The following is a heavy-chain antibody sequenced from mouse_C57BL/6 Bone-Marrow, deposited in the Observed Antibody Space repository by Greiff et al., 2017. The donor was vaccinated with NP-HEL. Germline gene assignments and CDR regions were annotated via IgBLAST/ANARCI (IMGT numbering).Heavy chain of an antibody. CDR2: ISNGGGST. D-gene: IGHD1-1*01. J-gene: IGHJ3*01. V-gene: IGHV5-12*01. Sequence: EVKLVESGGGLVQSGGSLKLSCAASGFTFSDYYMYWVRQTPEKRLEWVAYISNGGGSTYYPDTVKGRFTISRDNAKNTLYLQMSRLKSEDTAMYYCARRGYYGSFAYWGQGTLVTVSA. CDR3: ARRGYYGSFAY. CDR1: GFTFSDYY.